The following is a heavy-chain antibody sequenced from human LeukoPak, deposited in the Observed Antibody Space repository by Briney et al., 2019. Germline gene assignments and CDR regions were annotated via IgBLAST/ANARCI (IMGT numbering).Heavy chain of an antibody. CDR1: GFTFTNYA. CDR2: ISYDGSYK. D-gene: IGHD5-12*01. Sequence: GRSLRLSCAASGFTFTNYAMHWVRQAPGKGLEWVAVISYDGSYKDYADSVKGRFTISRDNSKNTLYLQMSSLRLEDTAVYYCAKGGGYEAQYYYYYLDVWGKGTTVTISS. J-gene: IGHJ6*03. CDR3: AKGGGYEAQYYYYYLDV. V-gene: IGHV3-30*04.